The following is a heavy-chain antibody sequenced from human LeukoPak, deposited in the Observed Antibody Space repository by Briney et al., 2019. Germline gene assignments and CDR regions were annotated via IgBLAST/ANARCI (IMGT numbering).Heavy chain of an antibody. Sequence: GGSLRLSCAASGFTFSSYGMHWVRQAPGKGLEWVAVIWYGGSNKYYADSVKGRFTISRDNSKNTLYLQMNSLRAEDTAVYYCAKDIRSGIEAFDIWGQGTMVTVSS. V-gene: IGHV3-33*06. CDR2: IWYGGSNK. J-gene: IGHJ3*02. CDR3: AKDIRSGIEAFDI. CDR1: GFTFSSYG.